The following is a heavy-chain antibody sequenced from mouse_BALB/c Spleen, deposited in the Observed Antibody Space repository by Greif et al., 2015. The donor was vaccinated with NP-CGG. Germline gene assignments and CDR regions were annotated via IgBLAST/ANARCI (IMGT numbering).Heavy chain of an antibody. CDR1: GFTFNTYA. Sequence: EVQLQQSGGGLVQPKGSLKLSCAASGFTFNTYAMNWVRQAPGKGLEWVARIRSKSNNYATYYADSVKDRFTISRDDSQSMLYLQMNNLKTEDTAMYYCVRNYYGSSYVRYFDVWGAGTTVTVSS. J-gene: IGHJ1*01. V-gene: IGHV10-1*02. CDR2: IRSKSNNYAT. CDR3: VRNYYGSSYVRYFDV. D-gene: IGHD1-1*01.